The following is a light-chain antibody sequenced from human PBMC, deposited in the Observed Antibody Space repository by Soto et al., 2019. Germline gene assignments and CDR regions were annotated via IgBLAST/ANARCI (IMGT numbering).Light chain of an antibody. J-gene: IGLJ1*01. Sequence: QSVMTQPASVSGAPGQSITISCVGTSGDIGDYNYVSWYQQHPGKVPNVIIYDVSNRPSGVSYRFSGTKSGNTASLTVSGLQSEDESDYYFCSYTRSGTLIFGTGTKVTVL. CDR2: DVS. V-gene: IGLV2-14*01. CDR3: CSYTRSGTLI. CDR1: SGDIGDYNY.